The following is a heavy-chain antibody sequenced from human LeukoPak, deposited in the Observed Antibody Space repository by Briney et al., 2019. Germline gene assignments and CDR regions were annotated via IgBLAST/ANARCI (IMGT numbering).Heavy chain of an antibody. V-gene: IGHV4-39*01. D-gene: IGHD4-11*01. CDR3: ARFFGRDEKIYSNYPHYYYYMDV. CDR1: GGSISSSSYY. Sequence: PSETLSLTCTVSGGSISSSSYYWGWIRQPPGKGLEWIGSIYYSGSTYYNPSLKSRVTISVDTSKNQFSLKLSSVTAADTAVYYCARFFGRDEKIYSNYPHYYYYMDVWGKGTTVTVSS. CDR2: IYYSGST. J-gene: IGHJ6*03.